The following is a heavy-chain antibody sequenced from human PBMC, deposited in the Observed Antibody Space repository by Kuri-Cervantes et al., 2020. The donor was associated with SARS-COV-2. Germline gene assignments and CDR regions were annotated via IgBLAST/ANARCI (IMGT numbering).Heavy chain of an antibody. CDR3: ERDLGTTVTTPYDP. Sequence: GESLKISCAASGITFSSYGMHWVRQAPGKGLEWVAVIWYDGSNKYYVDSVKGRFTISRDNAKNSLYLKMNSLRAEDTAVYYCERDLGTTVTTPYDPWGQGTLVTVSS. V-gene: IGHV3-33*01. CDR2: IWYDGSNK. D-gene: IGHD4-17*01. J-gene: IGHJ5*02. CDR1: GITFSSYG.